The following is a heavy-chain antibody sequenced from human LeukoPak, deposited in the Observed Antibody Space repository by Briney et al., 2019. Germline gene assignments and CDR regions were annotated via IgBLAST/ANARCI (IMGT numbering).Heavy chain of an antibody. D-gene: IGHD3-10*01. CDR3: ARLWYASGNSKNRFDP. V-gene: IGHV5-51*01. Sequence: GESLKISCKTSGYTFTSYWIGWVRQMPGKGLEWMGIIYPGDSDTRYSPSFEGQVTISVDKSITTAYLQWSSLKASDTAMYYCARLWYASGNSKNRFDPWGQGTLVTVSS. J-gene: IGHJ5*02. CDR2: IYPGDSDT. CDR1: GYTFTSYW.